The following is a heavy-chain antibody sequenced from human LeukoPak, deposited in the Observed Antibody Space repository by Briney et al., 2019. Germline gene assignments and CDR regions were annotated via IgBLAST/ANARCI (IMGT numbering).Heavy chain of an antibody. CDR2: INPNSGGT. Sequence: RASVKVSCKASGYTFTGYYMHWVRQAPGQGLEWMGWINPNSGGTNYAQKFQGRVTMTRDTSISTAYMELSRLRSDDTAVYYCARDLFGEWLTGTLDYWGQGTLVTVSS. CDR3: ARDLFGEWLTGTLDY. CDR1: GYTFTGYY. D-gene: IGHD3-10*02. J-gene: IGHJ4*02. V-gene: IGHV1-2*02.